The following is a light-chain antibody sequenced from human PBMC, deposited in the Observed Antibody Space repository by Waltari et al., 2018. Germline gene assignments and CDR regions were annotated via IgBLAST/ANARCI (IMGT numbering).Light chain of an antibody. V-gene: IGLV2-14*03. J-gene: IGLJ2*01. Sequence: QSALTQPASVSGSPGQSITISCTGTSSDVGGYDFVSWYQQYPSKAPKLVIYDVYYRPSGVSDRFSASKSGNTASLTISGLQTEDEADYYCSSYTSISTSVVFGGGTKLTVL. CDR1: SSDVGGYDF. CDR2: DVY. CDR3: SSYTSISTSVV.